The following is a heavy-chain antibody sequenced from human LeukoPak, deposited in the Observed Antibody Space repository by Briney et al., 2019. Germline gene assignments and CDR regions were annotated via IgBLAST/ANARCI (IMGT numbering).Heavy chain of an antibody. D-gene: IGHD6-19*01. V-gene: IGHV3-64*01. J-gene: IGHJ4*02. Sequence: PGGSLRLSRVASGFSLSAYILHWLRQAPGKGLEYVSAIRSDGSSTFYPNSVKGRFTISRDNSESTLYLQMGSLRAEDTAVYYCTRRYGGHSGWAGYHDSWGQGTLVTVSS. CDR3: TRRYGGHSGWAGYHDS. CDR2: IRSDGSST. CDR1: GFSLSAYI.